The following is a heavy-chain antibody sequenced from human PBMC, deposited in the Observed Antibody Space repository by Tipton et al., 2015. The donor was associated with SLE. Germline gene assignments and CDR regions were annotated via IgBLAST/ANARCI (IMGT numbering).Heavy chain of an antibody. D-gene: IGHD5-18*01. CDR1: GFTFSSYA. CDR2: ISSSSSYI. CDR3: ASRGYSH. J-gene: IGHJ4*02. Sequence: SLRLSCSASGFTFSSYAMHWVRQAPGKGLEYVSAISSSSSYIYYADSVKGRFTISRDNAKNSLYLQMNSLRAEDTAVYYCASRGYSHWGQGTLVTVSS. V-gene: IGHV3-21*01.